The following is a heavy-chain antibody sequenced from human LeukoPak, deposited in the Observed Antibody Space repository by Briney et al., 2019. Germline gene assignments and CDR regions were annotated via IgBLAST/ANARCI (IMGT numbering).Heavy chain of an antibody. CDR1: VFTFSSYS. D-gene: IGHD3-16*01. J-gene: IGHJ4*01. V-gene: IGHV3-21*03. CDR3: GRGPNKLRMGSYLDY. Sequence: RGSLRLSCAASVFTFSSYSMSAVRDGPGKGLEWGSSISSRSHIYYADSAQGRFTISTDNAKNSLYLRMNSLRADGKPMSHCGRGPNKLRMGSYLDYWGQGTLVTVSS. CDR2: ISSRSHI.